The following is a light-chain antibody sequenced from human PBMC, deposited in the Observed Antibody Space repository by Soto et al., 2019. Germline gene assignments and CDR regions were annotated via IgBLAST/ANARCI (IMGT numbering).Light chain of an antibody. Sequence: QSVLTQPPSAPGTPGQRVTISCSGSSSNIGSNTVNWYQQLPGTAPKLLIHSNNQRPSGVPDRFSGSKSGTSASLAISGLQSEDEADYYCAAWDDSLNGLYVFGTGTKVTVL. J-gene: IGLJ1*01. CDR3: AAWDDSLNGLYV. CDR2: SNN. V-gene: IGLV1-44*01. CDR1: SSNIGSNT.